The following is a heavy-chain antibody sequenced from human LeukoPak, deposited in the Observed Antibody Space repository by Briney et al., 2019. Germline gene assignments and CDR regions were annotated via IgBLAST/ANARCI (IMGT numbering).Heavy chain of an antibody. CDR2: IYYSGST. CDR3: ARVSGEFRFTYNWFDP. D-gene: IGHD3-10*02. J-gene: IGHJ5*02. V-gene: IGHV4-39*07. Sequence: SETLSLTCTVSGGSISSSSYYWGWIRQPPGKGPEWIGSIYYSGSTYYNPSLKSRVTISVDTSKNQFSLKLSSVTAADTAVYYCARVSGEFRFTYNWFDPWGQGTLVTVSS. CDR1: GGSISSSSYY.